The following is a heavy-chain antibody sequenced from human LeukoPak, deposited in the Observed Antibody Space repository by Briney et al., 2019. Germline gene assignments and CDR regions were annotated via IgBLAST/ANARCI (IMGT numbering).Heavy chain of an antibody. CDR2: ISWNSGSI. CDR3: TSASGYSSGSIDY. V-gene: IGHV3-9*03. Sequence: PGGSLRLSCAASGFTFDDHGMHWVRQAPGKGREWVSGISWNSGSIGYADSVQGRFTISRDNAKSTLYLQMNSLRAEDMALYYCTSASGYSSGSIDYWGQGTLVTVSS. D-gene: IGHD5-18*01. CDR1: GFTFDDHG. J-gene: IGHJ4*02.